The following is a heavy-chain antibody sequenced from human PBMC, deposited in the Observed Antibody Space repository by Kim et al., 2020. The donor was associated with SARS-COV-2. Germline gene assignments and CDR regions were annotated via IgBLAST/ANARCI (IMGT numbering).Heavy chain of an antibody. Sequence: GGSLRLSCSASGFTFSSYAMHWVRQAPGKGLEYVSGISTNGGSTYYADSVKDRFIISRDNSRNILNLQMSSLRSEDTAVYYCVKERTSGWYDFDYWGQGTLVTVS. CDR1: GFTFSSYA. D-gene: IGHD6-19*01. V-gene: IGHV3-64D*06. J-gene: IGHJ4*02. CDR2: ISTNGGST. CDR3: VKERTSGWYDFDY.